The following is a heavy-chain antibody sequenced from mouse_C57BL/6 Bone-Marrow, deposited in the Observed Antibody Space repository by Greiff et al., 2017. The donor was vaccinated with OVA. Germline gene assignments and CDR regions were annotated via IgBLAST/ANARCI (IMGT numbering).Heavy chain of an antibody. CDR2: INPSNGGT. CDR3: ARDYYGSSYAMDY. CDR1: GYTFTSSW. J-gene: IGHJ4*01. V-gene: IGHV1-53*01. D-gene: IGHD1-1*01. Sequence: VQLQQPGTELVKPGASVKLSCKASGYTFTSSWMHWVKQRPGQGLEWIGNINPSNGGTNYNEKFKSKDTLTVDKSSSTAYMQLSSLTSEDSAVYYCARDYYGSSYAMDYWGQGTSVTVSS.